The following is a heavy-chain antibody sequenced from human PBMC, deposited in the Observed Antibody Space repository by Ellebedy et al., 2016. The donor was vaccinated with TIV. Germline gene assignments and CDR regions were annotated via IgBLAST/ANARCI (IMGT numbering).Heavy chain of an antibody. CDR3: ARLGWVLMWLGVRE. D-gene: IGHD3-10*01. CDR2: MRYSGSS. Sequence: MPSETLSLTCTVSGASGSVTNSGDFWGWIRQPPGKGLAYIGYMRYSGSSKYNSSLKSRVTISLDTSKNQFSLKLSSVTAADTAVYYCARLGWVLMWLGVREWGQGTRVTVSS. CDR1: GASGSVTNSGDF. J-gene: IGHJ4*02. V-gene: IGHV4-61*08.